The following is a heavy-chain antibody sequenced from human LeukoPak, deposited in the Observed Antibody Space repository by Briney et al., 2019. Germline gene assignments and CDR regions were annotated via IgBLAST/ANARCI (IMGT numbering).Heavy chain of an antibody. D-gene: IGHD5-24*01. Sequence: GGSLRLSCAASGFTFSSYWMSWVRQAPGKGLEWVSYISSSGSTIYYADSVKGRFTISRDNAKNSLYLQMNSLRAEDTAVYYCARSRDGYNPYYFDYWGQGTLVTVSS. CDR1: GFTFSSYW. V-gene: IGHV3-48*04. CDR3: ARSRDGYNPYYFDY. CDR2: ISSSGSTI. J-gene: IGHJ4*02.